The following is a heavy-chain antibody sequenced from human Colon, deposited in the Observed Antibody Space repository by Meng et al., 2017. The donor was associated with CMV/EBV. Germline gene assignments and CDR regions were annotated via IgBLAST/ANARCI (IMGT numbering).Heavy chain of an antibody. CDR2: IYYSGST. J-gene: IGHJ4*02. Sequence: SGGAISSSSYYWGWIRQPQGKGLEWIGSIYYSGSTYYNPSLKSRVTISVDTSKNQFSLKLSSVTAADTAVYYCARRGYSSSSGGFDYWGQGTLVTVSS. D-gene: IGHD6-6*01. V-gene: IGHV4-39*01. CDR1: GGAISSSSYY. CDR3: ARRGYSSSSGGFDY.